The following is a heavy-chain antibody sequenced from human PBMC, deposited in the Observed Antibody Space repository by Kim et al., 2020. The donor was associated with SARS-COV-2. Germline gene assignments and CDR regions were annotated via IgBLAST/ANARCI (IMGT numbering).Heavy chain of an antibody. V-gene: IGHV4-34*01. CDR3: ARGPARYSYGWEVWAFGI. J-gene: IGHJ3*02. D-gene: IGHD5-18*01. CDR1: GGSFSGYY. Sequence: SETLSLTCAVYGGSFSGYYWSWIRQPPGKGLEWVGEINHSGSTNYNPSLKSRVTISVDTSKNQFSLKLSSVTAADTAVYYCARGPARYSYGWEVWAFGIWGQGTMVTVSS. CDR2: INHSGST.